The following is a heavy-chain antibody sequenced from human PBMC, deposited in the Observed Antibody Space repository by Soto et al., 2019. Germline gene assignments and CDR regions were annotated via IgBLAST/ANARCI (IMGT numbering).Heavy chain of an antibody. Sequence: PGGSLRLSCAASGFTVSSKYMSWVRQAPGKGLEWVSLIQSGGPTYYADSVKGRFTISRDTSENTLHLQMNSLRAEDTAVYYCAQKSTDSSGYSDYWGQGTVVTVSS. CDR2: IQSGGPT. CDR1: GFTVSSKY. CDR3: AQKSTDSSGYSDY. J-gene: IGHJ4*02. D-gene: IGHD2-2*01. V-gene: IGHV3-66*01.